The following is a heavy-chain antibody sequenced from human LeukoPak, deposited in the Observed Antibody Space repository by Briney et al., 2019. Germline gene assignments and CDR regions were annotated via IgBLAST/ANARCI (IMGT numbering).Heavy chain of an antibody. Sequence: GGSLKPSCAPPGFTSGTYWMHWVRKAPGKGLVWVSRIKTDGSSTSYADSVKGRFTISRDNAKNTLYLQMNSLRAEDTAVYYCASRGGSSLGYDYWGQGTLVTVSS. D-gene: IGHD6-13*01. CDR3: ASRGGSSLGYDY. J-gene: IGHJ4*02. V-gene: IGHV3-74*01. CDR1: GFTSGTYW. CDR2: IKTDGSST.